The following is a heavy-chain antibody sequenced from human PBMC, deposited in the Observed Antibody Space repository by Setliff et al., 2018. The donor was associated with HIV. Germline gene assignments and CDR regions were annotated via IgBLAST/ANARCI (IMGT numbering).Heavy chain of an antibody. CDR2: INHSGST. V-gene: IGHV4-34*01. CDR3: ARGPRYGSGNYYYYYYYMDV. J-gene: IGHJ6*03. Sequence: SETLSLTCAVYGASFSGYYWFWIRQPPGKGLEWIGEINHSGSTNYNPSLKSRVTISVDTSKNQFSLKLSSVTAADTAVYYCARGPRYGSGNYYYYYYYMDVWGKGTTVTVSS. CDR1: GASFSGYY. D-gene: IGHD3-10*01.